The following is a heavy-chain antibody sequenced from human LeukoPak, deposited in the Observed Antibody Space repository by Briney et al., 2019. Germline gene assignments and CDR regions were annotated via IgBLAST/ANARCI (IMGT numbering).Heavy chain of an antibody. CDR3: ARDLRRSYDILTGYYEGSDY. CDR1: GDTFSSYA. V-gene: IGHV1-69*04. J-gene: IGHJ4*02. D-gene: IGHD3-9*01. CDR2: IIPIFGIA. Sequence: AASVKVSRKASGDTFSSYAISWVRQPPGQGLEWMGRIIPIFGIANYAQKFQGRVTITADKSTSTAYMELSSLRSEDTAVYYCARDLRRSYDILTGYYEGSDYWGQGTLVTVSS.